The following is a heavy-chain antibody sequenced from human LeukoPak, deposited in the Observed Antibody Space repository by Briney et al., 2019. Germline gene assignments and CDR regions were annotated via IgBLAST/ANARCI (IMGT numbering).Heavy chain of an antibody. J-gene: IGHJ5*02. CDR2: INPNSGGT. V-gene: IGHV1-2*02. CDR1: GYTFTSYG. D-gene: IGHD2-2*01. CDR3: ARVERCSSTSCLNWFDP. Sequence: ASVKVSCKASGYTFTSYGISWVRQAPGQGLEWMGWINPNSGGTNYAQKFQGRVTMTRDTSISTAYMELSRLRSDDTAVYYCARVERCSSTSCLNWFDPWGQGTLVTVSS.